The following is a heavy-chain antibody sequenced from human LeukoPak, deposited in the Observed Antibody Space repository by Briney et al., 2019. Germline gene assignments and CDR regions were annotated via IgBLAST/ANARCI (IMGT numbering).Heavy chain of an antibody. CDR2: IYHSGST. Sequence: SETLSLTCAVSGGSISSSNWWSWIRQPPGKGLEWIGEIYHSGSTNYNPSLKSRVTISVDKSKTQFSLKLSSVTAADTAVYYCARLGYYPALGDYWGQGTLVTVSS. CDR3: ARLGYYPALGDY. V-gene: IGHV4-4*02. D-gene: IGHD1-26*01. J-gene: IGHJ4*02. CDR1: GGSISSSNW.